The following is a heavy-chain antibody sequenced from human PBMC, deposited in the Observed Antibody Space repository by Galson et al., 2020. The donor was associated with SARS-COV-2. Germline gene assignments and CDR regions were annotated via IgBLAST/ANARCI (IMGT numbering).Heavy chain of an antibody. V-gene: IGHV2-5*02. J-gene: IGHJ5*02. D-gene: IGHD2-8*01. CDR1: GFSLSTSGVG. Sequence: SGPTLVKPTQTLTLTCTFSGFSLSTSGVGVGWIRQPPGKALEWLALIYWDDDKRYSPSLKSRLTITKDTSKNQVVLTMTNMDPVDTATYYCAHRRGCTNGVCYTGWFDPWGQGTLVTVSS. CDR3: AHRRGCTNGVCYTGWFDP. CDR2: IYWDDDK.